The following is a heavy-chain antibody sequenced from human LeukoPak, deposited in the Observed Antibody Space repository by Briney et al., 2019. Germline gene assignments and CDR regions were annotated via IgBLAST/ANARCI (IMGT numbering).Heavy chain of an antibody. V-gene: IGHV4-61*02. J-gene: IGHJ4*02. D-gene: IGHD2-15*01. Sequence: SETLSLTCTVSGGSISSGSYYWSWIRQPAGKGLEWIGRIYTSGSTNYNPSLKSRVTISVDTSKNQFSLKLSSVTAADTAVCYCARQVVVAAPFDYWGQGTLVTVSS. CDR3: ARQVVVAAPFDY. CDR2: IYTSGST. CDR1: GGSISSGSYY.